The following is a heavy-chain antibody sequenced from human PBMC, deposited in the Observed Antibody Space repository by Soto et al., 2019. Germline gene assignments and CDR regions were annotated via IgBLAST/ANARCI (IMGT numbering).Heavy chain of an antibody. CDR2: IIPIFGTA. D-gene: IGHD5-18*01. CDR1: GGTFSSYA. J-gene: IGHJ4*02. V-gene: IGHV1-69*01. CDR3: ARQGDTAMVERWDFYY. Sequence: QVQLVQSGAEVKKPGSSVKVSCKASGGTFSSYAISWVRQAPGQGLEWMGGIIPIFGTANYTQKFQGRVTITADESTSTDYMELSSLRSENKDVYYCARQGDTAMVERWDFYYWVQGTLVTVSS.